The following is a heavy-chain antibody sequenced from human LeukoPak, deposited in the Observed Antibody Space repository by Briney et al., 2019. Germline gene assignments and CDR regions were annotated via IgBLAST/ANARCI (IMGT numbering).Heavy chain of an antibody. D-gene: IGHD1-1*01. CDR1: GYTLTELS. V-gene: IGHV1-24*01. CDR3: ATGPSPIWNAPYFDF. J-gene: IGHJ4*02. Sequence: ASVKVSCKVSGYTLTELSMQWVRQAPGKGLEWMGGFDPEDGETIYAQKFQGRVTMTEDTSTDTAYMELSSLRSEDTAVYYCATGPSPIWNAPYFDFWGQGTLVSVSS. CDR2: FDPEDGET.